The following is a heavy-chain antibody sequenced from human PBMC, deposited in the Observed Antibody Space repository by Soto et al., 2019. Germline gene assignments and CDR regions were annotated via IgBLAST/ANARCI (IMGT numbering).Heavy chain of an antibody. CDR2: MFHNGRP. CDR3: AKGNEALDV. Sequence: QVQLQESGPRLVKPSGTLSLTCVVSGGSLSVNNWWSWVRQSPGRGLEWIGEMFHNGRPSYNPSLRGQVTMSVDKSNNQFSLRLTSVTAADTAVYYCAKGNEALDVWGQGTRVIVS. V-gene: IGHV4-4*02. J-gene: IGHJ6*02. CDR1: GGSLSVNNW. D-gene: IGHD1-1*01.